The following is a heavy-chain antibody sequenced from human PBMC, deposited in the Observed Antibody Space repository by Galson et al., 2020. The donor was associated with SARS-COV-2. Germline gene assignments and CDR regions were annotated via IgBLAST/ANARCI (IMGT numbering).Heavy chain of an antibody. CDR3: AEGRYSPRQNYYYMDV. CDR2: IYYSGST. J-gene: IGHJ6*03. CDR1: GGYISSSSYY. V-gene: IGHV4-39*01. D-gene: IGHD4-4*01. Sequence: SETLSLTCTVSGGYISSSSYYWGWIRQPPGKGLEWIGSIYYSGSTYYNPSLKGRVTISVDTSKNQFSLKLSSVTAADTAVYYCAEGRYSPRQNYYYMDVWGRGTTVTVSS.